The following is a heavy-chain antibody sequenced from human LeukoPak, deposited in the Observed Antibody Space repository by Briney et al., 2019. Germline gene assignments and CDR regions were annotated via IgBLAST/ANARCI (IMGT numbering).Heavy chain of an antibody. CDR2: ISGSGSVI. CDR1: GFTFSSHE. Sequence: GGSLRLSCAASGFTFSSHEMNWVRQAPGKGLEWVAYISGSGSVIYYADSVKGRFTISRENSKNTLYLQMNSLRAEDTAIYYCAKTIAIWGRFDYWGQGTLVTVSS. D-gene: IGHD3-16*01. V-gene: IGHV3-48*03. J-gene: IGHJ4*02. CDR3: AKTIAIWGRFDY.